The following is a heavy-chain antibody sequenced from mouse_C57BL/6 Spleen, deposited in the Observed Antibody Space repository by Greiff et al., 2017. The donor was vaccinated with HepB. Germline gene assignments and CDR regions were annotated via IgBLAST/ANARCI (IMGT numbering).Heavy chain of an antibody. V-gene: IGHV5-9-1*02. D-gene: IGHD1-1*01. CDR3: TRERYYYGSSFYYFDY. CDR1: GFTFSSYA. J-gene: IGHJ2*01. Sequence: EVKVVESGEGLVKPGGSLKLSCAASGFTFSSYAMSWVRQTPEKRLEWVAYISSGGDYIYYADTVKGRFTISRDNARNTLYLQMSSLKSEDTAMYYCTRERYYYGSSFYYFDYWGQGTTLTVSS. CDR2: ISSGGDYI.